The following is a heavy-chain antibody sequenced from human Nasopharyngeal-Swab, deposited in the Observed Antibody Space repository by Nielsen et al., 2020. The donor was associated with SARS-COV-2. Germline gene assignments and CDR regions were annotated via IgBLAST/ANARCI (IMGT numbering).Heavy chain of an antibody. V-gene: IGHV1-2*04. Sequence: ASVKVSCKASGYTFTGYYMHWVRQAPGQGLEWMGWINPNSGGTNYAQKFQGWVTMTRDTSISTAYMELSRLRSDDTAVYYCARDHGRITGTTYYYGMDVWGQGTTVTVSS. CDR2: INPNSGGT. CDR1: GYTFTGYY. CDR3: ARDHGRITGTTYYYGMDV. D-gene: IGHD1-7*01. J-gene: IGHJ6*02.